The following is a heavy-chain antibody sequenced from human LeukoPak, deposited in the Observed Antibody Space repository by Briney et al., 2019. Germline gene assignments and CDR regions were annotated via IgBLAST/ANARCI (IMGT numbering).Heavy chain of an antibody. CDR3: ARDRVAAAGQGGNWFDP. V-gene: IGHV1-2*04. Sequence: ASVKVSCKASGYTFTGYYMHWVRQAPGQGLEWMGWINPSSGGTNYAQKFQGWVTMTRDTSISTAYMELSRLRSDDTAVYYCARDRVAAAGQGGNWFDPWGQGTLVTVSS. D-gene: IGHD6-13*01. CDR1: GYTFTGYY. J-gene: IGHJ5*02. CDR2: INPSSGGT.